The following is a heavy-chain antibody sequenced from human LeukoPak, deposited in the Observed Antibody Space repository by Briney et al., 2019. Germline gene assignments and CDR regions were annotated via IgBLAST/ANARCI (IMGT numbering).Heavy chain of an antibody. D-gene: IGHD2-15*01. CDR2: ISGSGYYS. CDR3: ARDSGVVVAATFYYFDY. V-gene: IGHV3-23*01. CDR1: EFTFDNYA. Sequence: GGSLRLSCAASEFTFDNYAMSWVRQAPGKGLEWVSVISGSGYYSYYADSVKGRFTVSRDNSKNTLYLQMNSLRAEDTAVYYCARDSGVVVAATFYYFDYWGQGTLVTVSS. J-gene: IGHJ4*02.